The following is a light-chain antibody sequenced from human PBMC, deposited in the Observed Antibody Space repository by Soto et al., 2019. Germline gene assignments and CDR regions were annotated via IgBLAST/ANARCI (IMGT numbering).Light chain of an antibody. J-gene: IGKJ4*01. CDR2: DAS. CDR3: QQYDNIPLT. Sequence: DMQMTQSPSSLSASVGDRVTITCQASQDISNYLNWYQQKPGKDPKLLIYDASNLETGVPSRFSGSGSGTDFSFNISSLQPEDIATYYCQQYDNIPLTFGGGTKVEIK. V-gene: IGKV1-33*01. CDR1: QDISNY.